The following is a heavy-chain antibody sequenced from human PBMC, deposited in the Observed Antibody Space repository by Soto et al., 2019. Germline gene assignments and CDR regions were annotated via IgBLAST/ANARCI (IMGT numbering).Heavy chain of an antibody. D-gene: IGHD2-15*01. CDR1: GFTFSSYG. CDR2: IWYDGSNK. J-gene: IGHJ4*02. Sequence: QVQLVESGGGVVQPGRSLRLSCAASGFTFSSYGMHWVRQAPGKGLEWVAVIWYDGSNKYYADSVKGRFTISRDNSKNTLYLQMNSLRAEDTAVYYCARDFVVVGYFDYWGQGTLVTVSS. CDR3: ARDFVVVGYFDY. V-gene: IGHV3-33*01.